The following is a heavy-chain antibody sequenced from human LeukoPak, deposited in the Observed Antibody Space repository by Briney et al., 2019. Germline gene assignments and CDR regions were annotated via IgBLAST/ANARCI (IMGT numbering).Heavy chain of an antibody. Sequence: ASVNVSCKASVYTFTGYYMHWVRQAPGQPLEWIGWINPNSGGTNYAQKFQGRVTMTRDTSISTAYMELSRLRSDDTAVYYCARIPLWFGEEQGYYFDYWGQGTLVTVSS. V-gene: IGHV1-2*02. J-gene: IGHJ4*02. CDR3: ARIPLWFGEEQGYYFDY. CDR2: INPNSGGT. CDR1: VYTFTGYY. D-gene: IGHD3-10*01.